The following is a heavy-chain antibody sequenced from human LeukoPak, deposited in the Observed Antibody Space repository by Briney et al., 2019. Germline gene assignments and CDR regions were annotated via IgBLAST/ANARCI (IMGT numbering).Heavy chain of an antibody. CDR3: ARGLGSGWYYYFDY. CDR1: GYTFTSYD. Sequence: ASVKVSCKASGYTFTSYDINWERQATGQGLEWMGWMNPNSGNTGYAQKFQGRVTMTRNTSISTAYMELSSLRSEDTAVYYCARGLGSGWYYYFDYWGQGTLVTVSS. D-gene: IGHD6-19*01. J-gene: IGHJ4*02. CDR2: MNPNSGNT. V-gene: IGHV1-8*01.